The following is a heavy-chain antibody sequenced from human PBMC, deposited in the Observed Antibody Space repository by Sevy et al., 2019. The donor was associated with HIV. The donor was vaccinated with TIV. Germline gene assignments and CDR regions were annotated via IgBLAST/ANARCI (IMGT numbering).Heavy chain of an antibody. J-gene: IGHJ4*02. CDR2: INPNSGGT. CDR1: GYTFTGYY. Sequence: ASVNVSCKASGYTFTGYYMHWVRQAPGQGLEWMGWINPNSGGTNYAQKFQGRVTMTRDTSISTAYMELSRLRSDDTAVYYCARSKLPYGSGSYYNPGYWGQGTLVTVSS. CDR3: ARSKLPYGSGSYYNPGY. D-gene: IGHD3-10*01. V-gene: IGHV1-2*02.